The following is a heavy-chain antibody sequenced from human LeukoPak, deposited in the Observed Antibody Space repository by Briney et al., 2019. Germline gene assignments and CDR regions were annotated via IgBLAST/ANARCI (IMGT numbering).Heavy chain of an antibody. CDR2: INHNGNVN. V-gene: IGHV3-7*01. CDR3: ARASFQRWLQLGGD. D-gene: IGHD5-24*01. Sequence: GGSLRLSCAASGLTFSSYWMNWARQAPGKGLEWVASINHNGNVNYYVDSVKGRFTISRDNAKNSLYLQMNSLRDEDTAVYYCARASFQRWLQLGGDWGQGALVTVSS. CDR1: GLTFSSYW. J-gene: IGHJ4*02.